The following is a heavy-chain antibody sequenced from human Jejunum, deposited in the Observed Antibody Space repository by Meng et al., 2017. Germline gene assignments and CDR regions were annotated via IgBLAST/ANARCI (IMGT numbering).Heavy chain of an antibody. J-gene: IGHJ4*02. D-gene: IGHD2-2*01. CDR3: AREGQLMLGLVDY. CDR1: GDSISSGGHY. CDR2: IYYTGSA. Sequence: QVQLQESGPGLVTPSQTLSLTCTVSGDSISSGGHYWSWIRQHPGKGLEWIGYIYYTGSAYYNPSLESRVTLSVDTSNNQFSLRLNSVTAADTAVYYGAREGQLMLGLVDYWGQGTLVTVSS. V-gene: IGHV4-31*03.